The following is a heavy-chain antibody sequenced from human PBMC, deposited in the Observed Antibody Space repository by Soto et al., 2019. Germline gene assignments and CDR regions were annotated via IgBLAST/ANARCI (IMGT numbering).Heavy chain of an antibody. CDR3: AGGDGGAAAFDL. CDR2: SIPMFRTT. CDR1: GDTFDTYT. V-gene: IGHV1-69*12. J-gene: IGHJ3*01. D-gene: IGHD1-26*01. Sequence: QVQLVQSGTEVRKPGSSVNVSCQASGDTFDTYTFSWLRQAPGQGLQWMGESIPMFRTTKYAPRFQGSLTLPAGDSTRIVYMQLNSLTFEDTAVYYWAGGDGGAAAFDLWGQGTMIAVSS.